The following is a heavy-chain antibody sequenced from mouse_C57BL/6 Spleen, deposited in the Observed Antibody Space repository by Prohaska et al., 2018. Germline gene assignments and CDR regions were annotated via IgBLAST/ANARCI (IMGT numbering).Heavy chain of an antibody. Sequence: QVQLQQPGAELVKPGASVKMSCKASGYTFTSYWITWVKQRPGQGLEWIGDIYPGRGSTNYNEKFKSKATLTVDTASSTAYMQLSSLTSEDSAVYYCARGGSSDFDYWGQGTTLTVSS. CDR1: GYTFTSYW. V-gene: IGHV1-55*01. CDR2: IYPGRGST. CDR3: ARGGSSDFDY. J-gene: IGHJ2*01. D-gene: IGHD1-1*01.